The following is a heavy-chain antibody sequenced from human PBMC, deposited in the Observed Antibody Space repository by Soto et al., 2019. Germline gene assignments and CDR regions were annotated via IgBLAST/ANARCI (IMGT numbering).Heavy chain of an antibody. CDR2: IYNSGST. CDR1: GGSISSGDYY. Sequence: SETLSLTCTVSGGSISSGDYYWSWIRHPPGKGLEWIGYIYNSGSTHYNPSLKSRVTMSEDTSKNQISLELSSVTAADTAVYYCARVRAVGATTIDYWGRGTLVTVSS. V-gene: IGHV4-30-4*01. J-gene: IGHJ4*02. CDR3: ARVRAVGATTIDY. D-gene: IGHD1-26*01.